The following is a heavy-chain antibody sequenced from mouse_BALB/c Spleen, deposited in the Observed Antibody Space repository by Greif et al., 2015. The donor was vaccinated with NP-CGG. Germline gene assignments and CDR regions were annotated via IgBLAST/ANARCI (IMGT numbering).Heavy chain of an antibody. CDR2: ISYSGST. D-gene: IGHD2-4*01. Sequence: DVQLQESGPGLVKPSQSLSLTCTVTGYSITSDYAWNWIRQFPGNKLEWMSYISYSGSTNYNPSLKSRISITRDTSKNQFFLQLNSVTTEDTATYYCASYYDYYYYAMDYWGQGTSVTVSS. V-gene: IGHV3-2*02. CDR3: ASYYDYYYYAMDY. CDR1: GYSITSDYA. J-gene: IGHJ4*01.